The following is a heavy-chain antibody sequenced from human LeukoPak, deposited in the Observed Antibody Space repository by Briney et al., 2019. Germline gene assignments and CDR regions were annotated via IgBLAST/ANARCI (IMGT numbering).Heavy chain of an antibody. CDR1: GFTFSSYA. Sequence: PGGSLRLSCAASGFTFSSYAMSWVRQAPGKGLEWVSAISGSGGSTYYADSVKGRFTISRDNSKNTLYLQMNSLRAEDTAVYYCAKDPDYYDSSGYYYVDYWGQGTLVTVSS. CDR2: ISGSGGST. CDR3: AKDPDYYDSSGYYYVDY. J-gene: IGHJ4*02. D-gene: IGHD3-22*01. V-gene: IGHV3-23*01.